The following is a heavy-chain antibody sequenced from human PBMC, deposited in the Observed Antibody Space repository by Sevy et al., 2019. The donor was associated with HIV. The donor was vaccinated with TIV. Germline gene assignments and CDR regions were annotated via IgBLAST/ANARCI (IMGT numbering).Heavy chain of an antibody. J-gene: IGHJ6*02. CDR1: GFTFSSYA. V-gene: IGHV3-23*01. D-gene: IGHD2-2*01. CDR3: AKADIVVVPAATDQPYYYGMDV. Sequence: GGSLRLSCAASGFTFSSYAMSWVRQAPGKGLEWVSAISGSGGSTYYADSVKGRFTISRDNSKNTLYLQMNSLRAEDTAVYYCAKADIVVVPAATDQPYYYGMDVWGQGTTVTVSS. CDR2: ISGSGGST.